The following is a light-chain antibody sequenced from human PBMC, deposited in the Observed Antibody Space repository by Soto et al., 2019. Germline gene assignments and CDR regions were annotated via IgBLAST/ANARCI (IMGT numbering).Light chain of an antibody. Sequence: QSVLTQPPSVSAAPGQKVTISCSGSSSNIGNNYVFWYHQLHGTAPKLLIYDNDKRPSGIPDRFCGYKSGTSATLGISGLETGDEADYYCATWDRSLSVGVFGAGTQLTVL. J-gene: IGLJ2*01. V-gene: IGLV1-51*01. CDR3: ATWDRSLSVGV. CDR2: DND. CDR1: SSNIGNNY.